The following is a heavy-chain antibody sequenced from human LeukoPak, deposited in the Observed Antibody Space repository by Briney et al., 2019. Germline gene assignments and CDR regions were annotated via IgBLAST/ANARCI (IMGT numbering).Heavy chain of an antibody. D-gene: IGHD6-13*01. CDR1: GFTFSDYY. CDR2: ISSSGSTI. V-gene: IGHV3-11*01. J-gene: IGHJ4*02. CDR3: ARGWQQQLVFDY. Sequence: GGSLRLSCAASGFTFSDYYMSWIRQAPGKGLEWVSYISSSGSTIYYAYSVKGRFTISRDNAKNSLYLQMNTLRDADTAVYYCARGWQQQLVFDYWGQGTLVTVSS.